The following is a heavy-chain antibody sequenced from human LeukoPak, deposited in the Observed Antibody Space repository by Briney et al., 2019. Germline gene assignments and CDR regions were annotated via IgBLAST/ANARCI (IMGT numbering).Heavy chain of an antibody. CDR2: IYYSGST. CDR3: ARSKSGAWFDP. J-gene: IGHJ5*02. CDR1: GGSISGYY. V-gene: IGHV4-59*08. Sequence: SETLSLTCTVSGGSISGYYWSWIRQPPGKGLDWIGYIYYSGSTDYNPSLKSRVTISVDTSENQFSLKLTSVTAADTAVYFCARSKSGAWFDPWGQGTLVTVSS.